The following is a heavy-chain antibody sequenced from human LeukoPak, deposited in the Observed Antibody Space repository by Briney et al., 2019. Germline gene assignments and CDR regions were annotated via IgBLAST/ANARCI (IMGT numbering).Heavy chain of an antibody. CDR3: ARGSKAVAGTGKQAFGY. Sequence: ASVKVSCKASGYTFTGYYMHWLRQAPGQGLEWMGWINPNSGATEYAQKFQGRVTVPRDTSITTAYMELSNLRSDDTAVYYCARGSKAVAGTGKQAFGYWGQGTLVTVSS. CDR2: INPNSGAT. V-gene: IGHV1-2*02. J-gene: IGHJ4*02. D-gene: IGHD6-19*01. CDR1: GYTFTGYY.